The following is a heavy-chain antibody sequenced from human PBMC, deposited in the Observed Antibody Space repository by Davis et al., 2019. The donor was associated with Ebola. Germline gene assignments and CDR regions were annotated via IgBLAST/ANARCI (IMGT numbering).Heavy chain of an antibody. V-gene: IGHV3-73*01. CDR3: TSVPSGSQNDY. CDR2: IRSKANSYET. CDR1: GCTFSGSA. D-gene: IGHD1-26*01. J-gene: IGHJ4*02. Sequence: GESLKISCAASGCTFSGSAMHWVCQASGKGLEWVGRIRSKANSYETAYAASGKGRFTISRDDSKNTAYLQMNSLKTEDTAVYYCTSVPSGSQNDYWGQGTLVTVSS.